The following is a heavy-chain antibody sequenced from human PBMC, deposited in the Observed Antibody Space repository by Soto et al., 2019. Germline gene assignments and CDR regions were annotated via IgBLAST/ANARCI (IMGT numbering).Heavy chain of an antibody. J-gene: IGHJ4*02. Sequence: GGSLRLSCAASGFTFSSYGIHWVRQAPGKGLEWVAVIWYDGSNKYYVDSVKGRFTISRDNSKNTLYLQMNSLRAEDTAVYYCAREINVDSSGYYLGYWGQGTLVTVSS. D-gene: IGHD3-22*01. CDR1: GFTFSSYG. V-gene: IGHV3-33*01. CDR3: AREINVDSSGYYLGY. CDR2: IWYDGSNK.